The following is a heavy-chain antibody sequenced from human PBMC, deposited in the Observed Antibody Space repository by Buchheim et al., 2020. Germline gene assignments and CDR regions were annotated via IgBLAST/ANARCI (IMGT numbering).Heavy chain of an antibody. CDR1: GFTFSSYA. D-gene: IGHD3-3*01. CDR2: ISGSGGST. J-gene: IGHJ4*02. Sequence: EVQLLESGGGLVQPGGSLRLSCAASGFTFSSYAMSWVRQAPGKGLEWVSAISGSGGSTYYADSVKGRFTISRDNSKNTLYLQMNSRRAEDTAVYYCATFTYYDFWSGSPGNDYWGQGTL. CDR3: ATFTYYDFWSGSPGNDY. V-gene: IGHV3-23*01.